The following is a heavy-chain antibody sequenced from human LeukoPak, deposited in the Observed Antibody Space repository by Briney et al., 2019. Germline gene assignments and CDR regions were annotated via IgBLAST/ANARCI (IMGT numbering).Heavy chain of an antibody. CDR1: GFTFSSYG. Sequence: GGSLRLSCAASGFTFSSYGMHWVRQAPGKGLEWVAVISYDGSNKYYADSVKGRFTISRGNSKNTLYLQMNSLRAEDTAVYYCAKAPRPDIAAADYWGQGTLVTVSS. CDR3: AKAPRPDIAAADY. V-gene: IGHV3-30*18. CDR2: ISYDGSNK. J-gene: IGHJ4*02. D-gene: IGHD6-13*01.